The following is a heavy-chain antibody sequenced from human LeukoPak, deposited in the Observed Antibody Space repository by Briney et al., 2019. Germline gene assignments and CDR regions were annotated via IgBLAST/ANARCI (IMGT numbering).Heavy chain of an antibody. J-gene: IGHJ6*02. V-gene: IGHV1-8*01. D-gene: IGHD3-16*01. CDR3: ARLFYDYVWGSYYYGMDV. Sequence: ASVKVSCKASGYTFTSYDINWVRQATGQGLEWMGWMNPNSGNTGYAQKFQGRVTMTRNTSISTAYMGLSSLRSEDTAVYYCARLFYDYVWGSYYYGMDVWGQGTTVTVSS. CDR1: GYTFTSYD. CDR2: MNPNSGNT.